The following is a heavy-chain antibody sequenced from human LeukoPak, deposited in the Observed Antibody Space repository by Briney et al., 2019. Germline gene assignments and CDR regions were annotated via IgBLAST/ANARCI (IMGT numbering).Heavy chain of an antibody. CDR3: AKDPQLLRYFDWLSRFDP. J-gene: IGHJ5*02. Sequence: PGGSLRLSCAASGFTFSNYGLSWVRQAPGKGLEWVSAISGSGGSTYYADSVKGRFTISRDNSKNTLYLQMNSLRADDTAVYYCAKDPQLLRYFDWLSRFDPWGQGTLVTVSS. D-gene: IGHD3-9*01. CDR1: GFTFSNYG. CDR2: ISGSGGST. V-gene: IGHV3-23*01.